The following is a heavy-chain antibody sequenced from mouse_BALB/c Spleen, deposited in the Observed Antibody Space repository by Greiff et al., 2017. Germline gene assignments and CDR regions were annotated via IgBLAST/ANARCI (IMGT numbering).Heavy chain of an antibody. Sequence: QLQQSGAELVKPGASVKLSCTASGFNIKDTYMHWVKQRPEQGLEWIGRIDPANGNTKYDPKFQGKATITADTSSNTAYLQLSSLTSEDTAVYYCARGDYGALYWYFDVWGAGTTVTVSS. CDR2: IDPANGNT. V-gene: IGHV14-3*02. CDR3: ARGDYGALYWYFDV. J-gene: IGHJ1*01. D-gene: IGHD1-1*02. CDR1: GFNIKDTY.